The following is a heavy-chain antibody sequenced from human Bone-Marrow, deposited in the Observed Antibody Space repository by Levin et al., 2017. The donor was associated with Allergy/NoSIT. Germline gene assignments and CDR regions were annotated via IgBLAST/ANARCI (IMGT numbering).Heavy chain of an antibody. Sequence: SGPTLVKPTQTLTLTCTFSGFSLRTSGVGVGWIRQPPGKALEWLAVIYWDDDKRYSPSLKSRLTITKDTSKNQVVLTMTNMDPVDTGTYYCARTFTYYDSLVGFEEDFWGQGTLVTVSS. CDR2: IYWDDDK. J-gene: IGHJ4*02. D-gene: IGHD3-3*01. CDR1: GFSLRTSGVG. CDR3: ARTFTYYDSLVGFEEDF. V-gene: IGHV2-5*02.